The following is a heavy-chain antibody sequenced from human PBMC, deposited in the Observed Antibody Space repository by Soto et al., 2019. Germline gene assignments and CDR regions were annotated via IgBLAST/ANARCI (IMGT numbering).Heavy chain of an antibody. D-gene: IGHD3-10*01. J-gene: IGHJ6*03. CDR3: ARGVRTIYCHYTDV. Sequence: EVQLMESGGGLVQPGGSLRLSCAASGFTFSSYWMTWVRQAPGKGLEWVANIKEDGSQRYFVDSVKGRFTISRDNAKNSLFLQMNTLRAEDTAVYYCARGVRTIYCHYTDVWGKGTTVTVSS. V-gene: IGHV3-7*01. CDR1: GFTFSSYW. CDR2: IKEDGSQR.